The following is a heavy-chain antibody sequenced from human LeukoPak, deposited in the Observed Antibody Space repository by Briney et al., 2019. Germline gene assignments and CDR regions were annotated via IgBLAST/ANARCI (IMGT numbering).Heavy chain of an antibody. J-gene: IGHJ3*02. D-gene: IGHD2-15*01. CDR3: ARDRRYCSGGSCPRSAFDI. CDR2: ISSNGGST. Sequence: GGSLRLSCAASGFTFSSYAMHWVRQAPGKGLEYVSAISSNGGSTYYANSVKGRFTISRDNSKNTLYLQMGSLRAEDMAVYYCARDRRYCSGGSCPRSAFDIWGQGTMVTVSS. CDR1: GFTFSSYA. V-gene: IGHV3-64*01.